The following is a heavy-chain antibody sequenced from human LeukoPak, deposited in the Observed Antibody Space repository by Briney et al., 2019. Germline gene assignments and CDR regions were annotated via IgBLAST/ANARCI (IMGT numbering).Heavy chain of an antibody. J-gene: IGHJ5*02. D-gene: IGHD2-2*02. CDR3: ARTIQLVPAAIFGLWFDP. V-gene: IGHV4-4*07. CDR2: IYTSGST. Sequence: PSETLSLTCTVSGGSISSYYWSWIRQPAGKGLEWIGRIYTSGSTNYNPSLKSRVTMSVDTSKNQFSLKLSSVTAADTAVYYCARTIQLVPAAIFGLWFDPWGQGTLVTVSS. CDR1: GGSISSYY.